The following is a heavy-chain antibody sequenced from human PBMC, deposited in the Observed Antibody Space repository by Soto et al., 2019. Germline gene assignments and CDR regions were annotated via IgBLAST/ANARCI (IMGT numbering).Heavy chain of an antibody. J-gene: IGHJ6*02. Sequence: SDTLSLTCTVSGGSIGISSYYWGWILQPPGKGLEWIGSIYYSGYTYYNPSLKSRVTISVDTSKNQFSLKLSSVTAADAAVYYCARHNGPLYVGYYYDMDVWGQGTTVTVSS. CDR1: GGSIGISSYY. V-gene: IGHV4-39*01. CDR3: ARHNGPLYVGYYYDMDV. CDR2: IYYSGYT. D-gene: IGHD3-16*01.